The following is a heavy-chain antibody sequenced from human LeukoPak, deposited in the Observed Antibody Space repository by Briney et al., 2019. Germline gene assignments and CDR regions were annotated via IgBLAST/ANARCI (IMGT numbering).Heavy chain of an antibody. CDR1: GYTFTSYG. Sequence: ASVKVSCKATGYTFTSYGISWVRQAPGQGLEWMGWISSNSDNTNYAQKLQGRVTMTTDTSTSTAYMELRSLRSDDTALYFCARDWGSIKVIADYWGQGTLITVSS. J-gene: IGHJ4*02. D-gene: IGHD7-27*01. V-gene: IGHV1-18*01. CDR3: ARDWGSIKVIADY. CDR2: ISSNSDNT.